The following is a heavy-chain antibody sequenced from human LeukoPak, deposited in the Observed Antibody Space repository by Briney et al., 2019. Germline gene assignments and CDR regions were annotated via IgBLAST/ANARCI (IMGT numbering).Heavy chain of an antibody. CDR1: GYSFTSYW. D-gene: IGHD4-23*01. J-gene: IGHJ4*02. CDR3: ASPDEGYYPTLV. V-gene: IGHV5-51*01. Sequence: AEALMISCKGSGYSFTSYWIGWVRQMPRKGLEWMGIIYPGDSDTRYSPSFQGQVTISADKSISTAYLQWSSLKASDTAMYYCASPDEGYYPTLVWGQGTLVTVSS. CDR2: IYPGDSDT.